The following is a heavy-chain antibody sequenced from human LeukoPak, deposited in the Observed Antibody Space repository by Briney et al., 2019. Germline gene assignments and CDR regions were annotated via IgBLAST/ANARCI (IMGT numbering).Heavy chain of an antibody. CDR2: INSDGSST. J-gene: IGHJ4*02. CDR1: GFTFSSYW. Sequence: GGSLRLSCAASGFTFSSYWMHWVRQAPGQGLVWVSRINSDGSSTSYADSVKGRFTISRDNAKNTLYLQMNSLRAEDTAVYYCARERDGSGSPSDYWGQGTLVTVSS. D-gene: IGHD3-10*01. V-gene: IGHV3-74*01. CDR3: ARERDGSGSPSDY.